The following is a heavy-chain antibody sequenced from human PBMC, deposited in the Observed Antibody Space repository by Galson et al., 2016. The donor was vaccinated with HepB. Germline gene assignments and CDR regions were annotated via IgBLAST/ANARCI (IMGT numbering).Heavy chain of an antibody. J-gene: IGHJ4*02. Sequence: QAPAKGLEWVSAINENGGATYYADSVKGRLTIPRDNSKNTLYLQMNSLRADDTAVYFCAKRGGVQTPLKNWGQGTLVTVSS. D-gene: IGHD1-1*01. CDR2: INENGGAT. V-gene: IGHV3-23*01. CDR3: AKRGGVQTPLKN.